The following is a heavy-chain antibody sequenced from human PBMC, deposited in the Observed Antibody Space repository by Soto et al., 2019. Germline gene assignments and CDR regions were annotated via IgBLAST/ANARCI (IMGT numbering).Heavy chain of an antibody. CDR3: AREGTSVVTPVEY. J-gene: IGHJ4*02. CDR1: GFTFSSYA. D-gene: IGHD2-15*01. CDR2: ISGSGGST. Sequence: EVQLLESGGGLVQPGGSLRLSCAASGFTFSSYAMSWVRQAPGKGLEWVSAISGSGGSTYYADSVKGRFTISRDNSKNTLYLEMHRLRAGGTAVYECAREGTSVVTPVEYWGQGALVTVSS. V-gene: IGHV3-23*01.